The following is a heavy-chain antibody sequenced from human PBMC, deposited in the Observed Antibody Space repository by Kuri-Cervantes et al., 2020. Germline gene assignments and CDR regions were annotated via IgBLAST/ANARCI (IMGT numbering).Heavy chain of an antibody. Sequence: LSLTCAASGFIFNNYALHWVRQSPGKGLEWVAIVSGDGSLQFYADSVKGRFTISRDNSKNTLYLQMNSLRAEDTAVYYCASSYFWSGYYHPGPKPDDYYYYGMDVWGQGTTVTVSS. J-gene: IGHJ6*02. V-gene: IGHV3-30*14. CDR1: GFIFNNYA. CDR2: VSGDGSLQ. CDR3: ASSYFWSGYYHPGPKPDDYYYYGMDV. D-gene: IGHD3-3*01.